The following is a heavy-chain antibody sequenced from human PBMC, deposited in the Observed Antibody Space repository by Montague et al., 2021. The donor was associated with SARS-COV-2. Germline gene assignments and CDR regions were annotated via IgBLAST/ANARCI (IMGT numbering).Heavy chain of an antibody. V-gene: IGHV4-59*01. Sequence: SETLSLTCTVSGGSISSDYWSWIRQPPGKGLEWIGYIYYSGSTNYNPSLKSRVTISVYTSKNQFSLKLSSVTAADTAVYYCARGDVDTAMVYYFDYWGQGTLVTVSS. D-gene: IGHD5-18*01. CDR2: IYYSGST. CDR3: ARGDVDTAMVYYFDY. J-gene: IGHJ4*02. CDR1: GGSISSDY.